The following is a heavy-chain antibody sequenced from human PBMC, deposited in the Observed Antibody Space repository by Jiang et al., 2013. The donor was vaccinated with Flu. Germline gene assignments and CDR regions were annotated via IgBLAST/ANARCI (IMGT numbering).Heavy chain of an antibody. Sequence: QLLESGGGSVQPGRSLRLSCAASGFTFDDYAMHWVRQAPGKGLEWVSAISGSGGSTYYADSVKGRFTISRDNSKNTLYLQMNSLRAEDTAVYYCAKYNDFWSGYSYFDYWGQGTLVTVSS. CDR1: GFTFDDYA. V-gene: IGHV3-23*01. J-gene: IGHJ4*02. CDR2: ISGSGGST. D-gene: IGHD3-3*01. CDR3: AKYNDFWSGYSYFDY.